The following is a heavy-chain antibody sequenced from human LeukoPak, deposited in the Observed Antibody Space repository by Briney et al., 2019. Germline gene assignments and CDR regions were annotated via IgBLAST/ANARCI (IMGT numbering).Heavy chain of an antibody. D-gene: IGHD3-22*01. J-gene: IGHJ4*02. CDR3: ARDTTLYYYDSSGYIDY. CDR1: GYTFTGYY. V-gene: IGHV1-2*02. CDR2: INPNSGGT. Sequence: ASVKVSCKASGYTFTGYYMHWVRQAPGQGLEWMGWINPNSGGTNYAQKFQGRVTMTRDTSISTAYMELSRLRSDDTAVYYCARDTTLYYYDSSGYIDYWGQGTLVTVSS.